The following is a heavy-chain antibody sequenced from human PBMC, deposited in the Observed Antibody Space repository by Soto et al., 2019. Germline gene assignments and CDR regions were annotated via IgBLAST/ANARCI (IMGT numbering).Heavy chain of an antibody. D-gene: IGHD2-8*01. CDR1: GFRFSDYA. V-gene: IGHV3-49*04. J-gene: IGHJ3*01. Sequence: EVQLVESGGGLIQPGRSLRLSCTGFGFRFSDYAVTWVRQTPGKGLEWVGFIASKTYGATREYAATVKGRFIISRDDPKSIAYLQMNGLKIEDIAVYFCTRLPPEWFRTTPFDCWGQGTRVTVSS. CDR3: TRLPPEWFRTTPFDC. CDR2: IASKTYGATR.